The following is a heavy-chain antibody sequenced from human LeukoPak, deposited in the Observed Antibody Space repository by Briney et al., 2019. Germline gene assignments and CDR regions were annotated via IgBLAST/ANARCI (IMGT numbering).Heavy chain of an antibody. CDR1: GGSISSYY. CDR3: ARDAETHSPWFDP. Sequence: PSETLTLTCTVSGGSISSYYWSWTRQPAGKGLEWIGRISASGSTNYNPSLKSRVTLSIDTSKNQFSLNLSSVTAADTAVYYCARDAETHSPWFDPGGQGTLITVSS. D-gene: IGHD4-23*01. CDR2: ISASGST. V-gene: IGHV4-4*07. J-gene: IGHJ5*02.